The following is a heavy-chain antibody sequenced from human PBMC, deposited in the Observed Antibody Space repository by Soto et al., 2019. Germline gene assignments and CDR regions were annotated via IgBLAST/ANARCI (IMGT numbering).Heavy chain of an antibody. V-gene: IGHV3-23*01. D-gene: IGHD5-18*01. CDR3: ATWRELWLRLDY. CDR1: GFTFSSYA. Sequence: EVQLLESGGGLVQPGGSLRLSCEASGFTFSSYAMSWVRQAPGTGLGRVSAISGSGGSTYYADSVKGRFTISRDNSKSTVYLQMNSLRAEDTALYYCATWRELWLRLDYWGQGTLVTVSS. CDR2: ISGSGGST. J-gene: IGHJ4*02.